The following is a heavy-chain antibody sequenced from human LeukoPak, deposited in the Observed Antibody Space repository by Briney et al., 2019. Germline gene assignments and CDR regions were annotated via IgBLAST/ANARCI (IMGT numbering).Heavy chain of an antibody. CDR1: GFTFSSYW. CDR2: INHNVNVN. CDR3: ARGCGLDV. Sequence: PGGSLRLSCAASGFTFSSYWMNWARQAPGKGLEWVASINHNVNVNYYVDSVKGRFTISRDNAKNSLYLQMSNLRAEDTAVYFCARGCGLDVWGQGATVTVSS. D-gene: IGHD2-8*01. V-gene: IGHV3-7*03. J-gene: IGHJ6*02.